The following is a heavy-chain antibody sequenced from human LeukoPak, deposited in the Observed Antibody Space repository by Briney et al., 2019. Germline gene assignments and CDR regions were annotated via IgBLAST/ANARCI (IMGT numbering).Heavy chain of an antibody. CDR1: GGSISSYY. CDR3: ARVHSSSWSTKYYFDY. CDR2: IYYSGST. J-gene: IGHJ4*02. V-gene: IGHV4-59*08. Sequence: PSETLSLTCTVSGGSISSYYWSWLRQPPGKGLEWIGYIYYSGSTNYNPSLKSRVTISVDTSKNQFSLKMSSVTAADTAVYYCARVHSSSWSTKYYFDYWGQGTLVTVSS. D-gene: IGHD6-13*01.